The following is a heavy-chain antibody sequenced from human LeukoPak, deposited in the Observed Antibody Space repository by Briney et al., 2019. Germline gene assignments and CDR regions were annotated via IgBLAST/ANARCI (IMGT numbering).Heavy chain of an antibody. CDR2: ISGSGGST. V-gene: IGHV3-23*01. Sequence: GGSLRLSCAASGLTFSSYAMSWVRQAPGKGLEWVSAISGSGGSTYYADSVKGRFTISRDNSKNTLYLQMNSLRAEDTAVYYCAKVGDFNWTPPYYFDYWGQGTLVTVSS. D-gene: IGHD1-20*01. J-gene: IGHJ4*02. CDR3: AKVGDFNWTPPYYFDY. CDR1: GLTFSSYA.